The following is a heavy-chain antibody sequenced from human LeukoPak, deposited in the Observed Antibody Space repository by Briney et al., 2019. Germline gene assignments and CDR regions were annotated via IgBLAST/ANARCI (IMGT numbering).Heavy chain of an antibody. CDR2: IYPGDSDT. V-gene: IGHV5-51*01. CDR1: GYTFTSYW. CDR3: ARQWESSSSGDY. J-gene: IGHJ4*02. D-gene: IGHD6-6*01. Sequence: GASVKVSCKASGYTFTSYWIGWVRQMPGKGLEWMGIIYPGDSDTRYSPSFQGQVTISADKSISTAYLQRSSLKASDTAMYYCARQWESSSSGDYWGQGTLVTVSS.